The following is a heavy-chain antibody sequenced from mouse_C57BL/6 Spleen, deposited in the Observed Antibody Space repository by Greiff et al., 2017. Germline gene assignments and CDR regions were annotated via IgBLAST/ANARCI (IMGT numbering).Heavy chain of an antibody. CDR1: GFTFSDYG. D-gene: IGHD1-2*01. CDR2: ISSGSSTI. J-gene: IGHJ3*01. CDR3: AREGLRLRSWFAY. V-gene: IGHV5-17*01. Sequence: DVQLQESGGGLVKPGGSLKLSCAASGFTFSDYGMHWVRQAPEKGLEWVAYISSGSSTIYYADTVKGRFTISRDNAKNTLFLQMTSLRSEDTAMYYCAREGLRLRSWFAYWGQGTLVTVSA.